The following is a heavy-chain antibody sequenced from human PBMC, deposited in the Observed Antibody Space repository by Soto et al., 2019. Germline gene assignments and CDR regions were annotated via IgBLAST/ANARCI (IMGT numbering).Heavy chain of an antibody. CDR3: AKAGYSGSYSPTLFGY. D-gene: IGHD1-26*01. Sequence: GGSLRLSCAASGFTFSSYAMSWVRQAPGKGLEWVSAISGSGGSTYYADSVKGRFTISRDNSKNTLYLQMNSLRAEDTAVYYCAKAGYSGSYSPTLFGYWGQGTLVTVSS. V-gene: IGHV3-23*01. CDR1: GFTFSSYA. J-gene: IGHJ4*02. CDR2: ISGSGGST.